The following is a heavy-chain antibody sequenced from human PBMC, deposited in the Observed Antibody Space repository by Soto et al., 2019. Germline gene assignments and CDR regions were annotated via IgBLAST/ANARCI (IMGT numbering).Heavy chain of an antibody. CDR2: MNPNSGNT. Sequence: QVQLVQSGAEVKKPGASVKVSCKASGYTFTSYDINWVRQATGQGLEWMGWMNPNSGNTGYAQKCXGXVXMXXNTSISTAYMELSSLRSEDTAVYYCARGGRISGVYWGQGTLVTVSS. CDR3: ARGGRISGVY. V-gene: IGHV1-8*01. J-gene: IGHJ4*02. CDR1: GYTFTSYD. D-gene: IGHD1-26*01.